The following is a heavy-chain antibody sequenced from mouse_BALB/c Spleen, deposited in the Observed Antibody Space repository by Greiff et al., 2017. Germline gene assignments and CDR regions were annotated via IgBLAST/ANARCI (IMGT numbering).Heavy chain of an antibody. J-gene: IGHJ4*01. V-gene: IGHV5-17*02. CDR1: GFTFSSFG. D-gene: IGHD1-1*01. CDR3: ARGTTVVEAYAMDY. CDR2: ISSGSSTI. Sequence: EVHLVESGGGLVQPGGSRKLSCAASGFTFSSFGMHWVRQAPEKGLEWVAYISSGSSTIYYADTVKGRFTISRDNPKNTLFLQMTSLRSEDTAMYYCARGTTVVEAYAMDYWGQGTSVTVSS.